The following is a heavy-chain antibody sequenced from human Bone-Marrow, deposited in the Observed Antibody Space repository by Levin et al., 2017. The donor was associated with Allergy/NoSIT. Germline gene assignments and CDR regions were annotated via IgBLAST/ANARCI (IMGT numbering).Heavy chain of an antibody. V-gene: IGHV3-23*01. Sequence: ASVKVSCAASGFTFSSYAMSWVRQAPGKGLEWVSAISGNGGSTYYADSVKGRFTISRDNSKNTLYLQMNSLRAEDTAVYYCAKVAPYGDYSYYYYYGMDVWGQGTTVTVSS. CDR3: AKVAPYGDYSYYYYYGMDV. CDR1: GFTFSSYA. J-gene: IGHJ6*02. D-gene: IGHD4-17*01. CDR2: ISGNGGST.